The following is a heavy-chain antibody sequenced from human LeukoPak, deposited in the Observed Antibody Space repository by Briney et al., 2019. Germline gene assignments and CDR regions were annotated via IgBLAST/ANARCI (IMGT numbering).Heavy chain of an antibody. Sequence: PGGSLRLSCEASGLSFTNYAMMWVRQAPGKGLQWISTLTGYGGAYYADSGEGRLIISRDISKNTMFLQMYSLRAEDTAVYYCAKGAAAGKVDWFDPWGQGTLVTVSS. CDR3: AKGAAAGKVDWFDP. D-gene: IGHD6-13*01. CDR1: GLSFTNYA. CDR2: LTGYGGA. V-gene: IGHV3-23*01. J-gene: IGHJ5*02.